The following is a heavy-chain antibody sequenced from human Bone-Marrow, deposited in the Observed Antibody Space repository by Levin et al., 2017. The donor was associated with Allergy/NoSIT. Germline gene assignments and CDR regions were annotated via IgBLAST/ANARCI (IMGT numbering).Heavy chain of an antibody. D-gene: IGHD6-19*01. J-gene: IGHJ4*02. CDR1: GFTFSTYS. Sequence: GGSLRLSCAASGFTFSTYSMTWVRQAPGKGLEWVSSITSSSSSIYYADSLKGRFTISRDNAKNSLYLQMNSLKAEDTALYYCAGGKYSSAWYTYWGQGTLLTVSS. V-gene: IGHV3-21*01. CDR2: ITSSSSSI. CDR3: AGGKYSSAWYTY.